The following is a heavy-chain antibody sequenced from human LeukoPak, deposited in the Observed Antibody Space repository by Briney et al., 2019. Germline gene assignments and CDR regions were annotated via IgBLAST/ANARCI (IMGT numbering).Heavy chain of an antibody. CDR1: GYTFTSYA. J-gene: IGHJ4*02. D-gene: IGHD6-6*01. CDR3: ARAGIAARFSFLRFDY. V-gene: IGHV1-2*02. CDR2: INPNSGGT. Sequence: ASVKVSCKASGYTFTSYAMNWVRQAPGQGLEWMGWINPNSGGTNYAQKFQGRVTMTRDTSISTAYMELSRLRSDDTAVYYCARAGIAARFSFLRFDYWGQGTLVTVSS.